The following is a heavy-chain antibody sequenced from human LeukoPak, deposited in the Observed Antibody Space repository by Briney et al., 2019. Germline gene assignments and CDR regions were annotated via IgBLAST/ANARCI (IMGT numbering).Heavy chain of an antibody. Sequence: SETLSLTCTVSGDSIGDYYWSWIRKPPGKGLEWIGYIYHSGGTNYNPSLKSRVTISVDTSKNQFSLKLTSVTAADTAVYYCARTEVVPGAFGAFDIWGQGTMVTVSS. CDR2: IYHSGGT. D-gene: IGHD2-2*01. CDR1: GDSIGDYY. J-gene: IGHJ3*02. CDR3: ARTEVVPGAFGAFDI. V-gene: IGHV4-59*01.